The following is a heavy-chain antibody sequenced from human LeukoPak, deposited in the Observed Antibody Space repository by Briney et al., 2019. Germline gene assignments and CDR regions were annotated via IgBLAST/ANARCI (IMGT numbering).Heavy chain of an antibody. D-gene: IGHD6-19*01. CDR1: GFTFSGSA. Sequence: GGSLRLSCAASGFTFSGSAMHWVRQASGKGLEWVGRIRSKANSYATAYAASVKGRFTISRDDSKNTAYLQMNSLKTGDTAVYYCTRLVYSSGWYLTWFDPWGQGTLVTVSS. CDR3: TRLVYSSGWYLTWFDP. CDR2: IRSKANSYAT. J-gene: IGHJ5*02. V-gene: IGHV3-73*01.